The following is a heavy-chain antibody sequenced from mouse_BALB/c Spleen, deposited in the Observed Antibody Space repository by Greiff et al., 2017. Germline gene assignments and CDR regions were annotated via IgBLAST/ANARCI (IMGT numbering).Heavy chain of an antibody. J-gene: IGHJ4*01. Sequence: EVQLVDSGGGLVQPGGSRKLSCAASGFTFSSFGMHWVRQAPEKGLEWVAYISSGSSTIYYADTVKGRFTISRDNPKNTLFLQMTSLRSEDTAMYYCARRTGTRGNYAMDYWGQGTSVTVSS. CDR1: GFTFSSFG. CDR3: ARRTGTRGNYAMDY. V-gene: IGHV5-17*02. D-gene: IGHD4-1*01. CDR2: ISSGSSTI.